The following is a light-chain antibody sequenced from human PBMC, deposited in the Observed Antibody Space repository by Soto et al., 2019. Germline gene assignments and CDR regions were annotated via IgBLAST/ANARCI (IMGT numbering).Light chain of an antibody. CDR2: DVT. Sequence: QSALTQPRSVSGSPGQSVTISCTGTSSDVGAYNYVSWNQQHPGKVPKLLIYDVTRRPSGVPDRFSGSKSGNTASLTISGLQAEDEADYYCCSYAGSYTWVFGGGTKLTVI. CDR1: SSDVGAYNY. CDR3: CSYAGSYTWV. J-gene: IGLJ3*02. V-gene: IGLV2-11*01.